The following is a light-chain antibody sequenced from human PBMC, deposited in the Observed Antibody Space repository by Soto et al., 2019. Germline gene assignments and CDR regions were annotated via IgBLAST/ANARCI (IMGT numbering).Light chain of an antibody. CDR3: GAWDDSLSGPV. Sequence: QPVLTQPPSASGTPGQRATISCSGSSSNIGSNYVFWYQQLPGTAPKLLIYNNNQRPSAVPDRFSGSTSGTSASLAISGRRSDDESDYYCGAWDDSLSGPVFGGGTKLTVL. CDR2: NNN. CDR1: SSNIGSNY. V-gene: IGLV1-47*01. J-gene: IGLJ3*02.